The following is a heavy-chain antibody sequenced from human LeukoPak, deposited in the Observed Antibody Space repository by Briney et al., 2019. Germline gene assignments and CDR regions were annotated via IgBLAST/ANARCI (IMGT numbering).Heavy chain of an antibody. J-gene: IGHJ4*02. Sequence: GGSLRLSCAASGFTFSSYSMNWVRQAPGKGLEWVSSISSSSSYIYYADSVRGRFTISRDNAKNSLYLQMNSLRAGDTAVYYCTREEQVGARSSYWGQGTLVIVSS. CDR2: ISSSSSYI. CDR3: TREEQVGARSSY. CDR1: GFTFSSYS. D-gene: IGHD4/OR15-4a*01. V-gene: IGHV3-21*01.